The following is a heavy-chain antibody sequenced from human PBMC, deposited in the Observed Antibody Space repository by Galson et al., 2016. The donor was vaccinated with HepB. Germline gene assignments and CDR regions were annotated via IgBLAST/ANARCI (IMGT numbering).Heavy chain of an antibody. CDR1: GFIFSNYG. CDR2: ISYDGSFK. CDR3: ANMKRTSPYCSGTNCFSRLWGPPFDY. Sequence: SLRLSCAASGFIFSNYGMHWVRQAPGKGLEWVAVISYDGSFKCYADAVNGRFTISRDNSRSTLYLQMNSLRTEDTAVYYCANMKRTSPYCSGTNCFSRLWGPPFDYWGQGTLVTISS. V-gene: IGHV3-30*18. D-gene: IGHD2-2*01. J-gene: IGHJ4*02.